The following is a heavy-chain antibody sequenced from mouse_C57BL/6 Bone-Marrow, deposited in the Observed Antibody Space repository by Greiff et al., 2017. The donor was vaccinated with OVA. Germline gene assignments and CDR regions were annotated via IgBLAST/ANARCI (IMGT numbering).Heavy chain of an antibody. CDR2: IDPENGDT. V-gene: IGHV14-4*01. D-gene: IGHD1-1*01. CDR3: TRTTVVAGIDY. J-gene: IGHJ2*01. Sequence: EVQLQQSGAELVRPGASVKLSCTASGFNIKDDYMPWVKQRPEQGLEWIGWIDPENGDTEYASKFQGKATITADTSSNTAYLQLSSLTSEDTAVYYCTRTTVVAGIDYWGQGTTLTVSS. CDR1: GFNIKDDY.